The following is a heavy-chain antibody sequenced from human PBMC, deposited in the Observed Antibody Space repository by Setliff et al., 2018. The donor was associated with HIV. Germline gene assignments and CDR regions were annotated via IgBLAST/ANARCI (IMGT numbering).Heavy chain of an antibody. CDR1: GYTFNNYA. D-gene: IGHD3-3*01. Sequence: ASVKVSCKASGYTFNNYAMNWVRQAPGQGLELMGWINTNTGNPTYAQGFTGRFVFSLDTSVSTAYLQISSLKAEDTAVYFCARDLKRPNSNFGGGYPIPFDSWGQGTLVTVSS. CDR2: INTNTGNP. J-gene: IGHJ4*02. CDR3: ARDLKRPNSNFGGGYPIPFDS. V-gene: IGHV7-4-1*02.